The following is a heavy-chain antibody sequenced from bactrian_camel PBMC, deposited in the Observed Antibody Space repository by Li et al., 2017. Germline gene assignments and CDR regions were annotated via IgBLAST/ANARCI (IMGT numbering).Heavy chain of an antibody. CDR2: IYTGSGST. Sequence: HVQMGESGGGSVQAGGSLKLSCLAQLSGQTFTGNCMAWFRQAPGKEREGIAFIYTGSGSTYYADSVKGRFTLSEDSAKNTVYLQMNSLKPEDTAMYYCAANFGPYCSGPYLARRANFLGQGTQVTVS. V-gene: IGHV3S1*01. D-gene: IGHD2*01. J-gene: IGHJ4*01. CDR1: GQTFTGNC.